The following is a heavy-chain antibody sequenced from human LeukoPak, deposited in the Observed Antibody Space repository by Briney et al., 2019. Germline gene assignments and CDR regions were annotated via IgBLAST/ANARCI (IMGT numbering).Heavy chain of an antibody. Sequence: SVKVSCKASGGTFSSYAISWVRQAPGQGLEWMGRIIPILGIANYAQKFQGRVTITADKSTSTAYMELSSLRSEDTAVYYCAGGDRYCSSTSCSEYNYYYYYGMDVRGQGTTVTVSS. CDR3: AGGDRYCSSTSCSEYNYYYYYGMDV. D-gene: IGHD2-2*01. CDR1: GGTFSSYA. CDR2: IIPILGIA. J-gene: IGHJ6*02. V-gene: IGHV1-69*04.